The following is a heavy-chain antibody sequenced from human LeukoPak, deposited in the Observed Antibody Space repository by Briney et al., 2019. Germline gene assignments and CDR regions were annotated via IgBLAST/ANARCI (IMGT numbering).Heavy chain of an antibody. V-gene: IGHV3-15*04. CDR1: GFTFNYAW. Sequence: GGSLRLSCAASGFTFNYAWMSWVRQVPGKGLEWVGQTVSEIDGGTTDYAAPVKGRFTISRDDSKSTLYLQMSSLKIEDKAVYYCTTDEDWNYARKDVWGQGATVIVSS. D-gene: IGHD1-7*01. CDR3: TTDEDWNYARKDV. CDR2: TVSEIDGGTT. J-gene: IGHJ6*02.